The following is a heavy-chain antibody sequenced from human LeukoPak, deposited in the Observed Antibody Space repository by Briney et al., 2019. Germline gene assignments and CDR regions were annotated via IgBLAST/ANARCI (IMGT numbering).Heavy chain of an antibody. V-gene: IGHV1-8*01. CDR2: MNPNSGNT. CDR1: GYTFTSYD. Sequence: GASVEVSCKASGYTFTSYDINWVRQATGQGLEWMGWMNPNSGNTGYAQKFQGRVTMTRNTSISTAYMELSSLRSEDTAVYYCARGPKYVPYYDFWSGFRPYYYGMDVWGQGTTVTVSS. J-gene: IGHJ6*02. CDR3: ARGPKYVPYYDFWSGFRPYYYGMDV. D-gene: IGHD3-3*01.